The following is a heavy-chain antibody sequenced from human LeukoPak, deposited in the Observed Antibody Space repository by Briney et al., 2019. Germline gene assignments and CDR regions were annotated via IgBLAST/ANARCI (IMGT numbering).Heavy chain of an antibody. Sequence: PGGSLRLSCAASGFTVSSNYMSWVRQAPGKGLEWVSAISGSGGSTYYADSVKGRFTISRDNSKNTLYLQMNSLRAEDTAVYYCAKSPYDFWSGYYSHYYYYYMDVWGKGTTVTVSS. D-gene: IGHD3-3*01. J-gene: IGHJ6*03. CDR3: AKSPYDFWSGYYSHYYYYYMDV. V-gene: IGHV3-23*01. CDR1: GFTVSSNY. CDR2: ISGSGGST.